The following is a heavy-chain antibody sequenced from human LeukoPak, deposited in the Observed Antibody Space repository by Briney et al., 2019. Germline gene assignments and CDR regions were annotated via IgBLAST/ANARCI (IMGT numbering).Heavy chain of an antibody. CDR2: IYYSGST. D-gene: IGHD2-2*01. J-gene: IGHJ6*03. CDR3: ARDPSRLYYMDV. CDR1: GGSISSSSYY. V-gene: IGHV4-39*07. Sequence: SETLSLTCTVSGGSISSSSYYWGWIRQPPGKGLEWIGSIYYSGSTYYNPSLKSRVTISVDTSKNQFSLKLSFVTAADTAVYYCARDPSRLYYMDVWGKGTTVTVSS.